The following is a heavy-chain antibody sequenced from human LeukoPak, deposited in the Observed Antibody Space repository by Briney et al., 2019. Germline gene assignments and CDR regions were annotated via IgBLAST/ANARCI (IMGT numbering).Heavy chain of an antibody. CDR2: INIDGATT. V-gene: IGHV3-74*01. CDR3: ARETAVSGGIFFDY. D-gene: IGHD3-9*01. J-gene: IGHJ4*02. CDR1: GFTFSNYW. Sequence: QPGGSLRLSCAASGFTFSNYWLHWVRQAPGKGLVWVSRINIDGATTTYADSVRGRFTVSRDNAQNTLWLQMNSLRAEDTALYYCARETAVSGGIFFDYWGRGTLVTVSS.